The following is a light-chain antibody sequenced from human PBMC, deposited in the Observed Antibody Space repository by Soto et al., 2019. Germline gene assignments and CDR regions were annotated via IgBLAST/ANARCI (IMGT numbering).Light chain of an antibody. Sequence: DIQVTQSPSSLSAFVGDRVTITCRTSQTISSYLNWYQQKPGKAPKLLIYAASSLQSGVPSRFSGSGSGTDFTLTISSLQPEDFATYYCQQSYSTPPTFGQGTKVDI. CDR1: QTISSY. V-gene: IGKV1-39*01. J-gene: IGKJ1*01. CDR2: AAS. CDR3: QQSYSTPPT.